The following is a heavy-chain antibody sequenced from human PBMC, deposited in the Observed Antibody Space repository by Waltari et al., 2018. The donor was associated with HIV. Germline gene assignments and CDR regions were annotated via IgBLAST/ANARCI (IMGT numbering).Heavy chain of an antibody. CDR1: GGSISSSSYY. CDR2: IYYSGST. D-gene: IGHD5-18*01. J-gene: IGHJ2*01. V-gene: IGHV4-39*01. Sequence: QLQLQESGPGLVKPSETLSLTCTVSGGSISSSSYYWGWIRTPPGKGLEWIGSIYYSGSTYYNPSLKSRVTISVDTSKNQFSLKLSSVTAADTAVYYCARVQTGVDTAMVNRYFDLWGRGTLVTVSS. CDR3: ARVQTGVDTAMVNRYFDL.